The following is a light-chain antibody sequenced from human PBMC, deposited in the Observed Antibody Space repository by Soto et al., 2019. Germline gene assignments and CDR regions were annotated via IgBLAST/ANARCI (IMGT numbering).Light chain of an antibody. CDR2: GNS. V-gene: IGLV1-40*01. Sequence: QSVLTQPPSVSGAPGQRVNISGTGSSSNIGAGYGVHWYQQLPGTAPKLLIYGNSNRPSGVPDRFSGSKSGTSASLAITGLQAEDEADYYCQSYDTSLSGYVVFGGGTQLTVL. J-gene: IGLJ2*01. CDR1: SSNIGAGYG. CDR3: QSYDTSLSGYVV.